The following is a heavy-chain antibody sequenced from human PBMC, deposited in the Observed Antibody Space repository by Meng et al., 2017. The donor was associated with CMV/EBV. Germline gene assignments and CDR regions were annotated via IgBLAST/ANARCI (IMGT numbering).Heavy chain of an antibody. CDR2: IYYRGST. CDR3: ARDPTWSGWYDS. V-gene: IGHV4-39*07. J-gene: IGHJ5*01. Sequence: AGPLSLTCAVSGDSIGTNPYYWGWIRQPPGKRLEWIGSIYYRGSTYYNPSLKSRLTISLDASKNQFSLKLNSVTAADTAAYYCARDPTWSGWYDSWGQGTLVTVSS. D-gene: IGHD3-3*01. CDR1: GDSIGTNPYY.